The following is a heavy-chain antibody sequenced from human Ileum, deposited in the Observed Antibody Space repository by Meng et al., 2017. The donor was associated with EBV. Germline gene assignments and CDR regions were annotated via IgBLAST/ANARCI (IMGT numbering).Heavy chain of an antibody. D-gene: IGHD2-15*01. V-gene: IGHV1-3*01. Sequence: QVQLVQSGADMKMPGASVEISCKASGYKFDDYTIQWLRQAPGQRLEWLGWINPGIGSTYDSKTIRGRLTITMDTSASTVYMRLTSLTSEDTAVYYCAREEGGRFDSWGQGTLVTVS. J-gene: IGHJ4*02. CDR1: GYKFDDYT. CDR3: AREEGGRFDS. CDR2: INPGIGST.